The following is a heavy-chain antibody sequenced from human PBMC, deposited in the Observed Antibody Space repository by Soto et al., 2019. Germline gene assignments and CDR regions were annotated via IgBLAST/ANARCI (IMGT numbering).Heavy chain of an antibody. D-gene: IGHD2-15*01. CDR2: ISGSGGST. CDR1: GFTFSSYA. V-gene: IGHV3-23*01. Sequence: GGSLRLSCAASGFTFSSYAMSWVHQAPGKGLEWVSAISGSGGSTYYADSVKGRFTVSRDNSKNTLYLQMNSLRAEDTAVFYCATLTYCSGGSCYSDSSDYWGQGTLVTVS. CDR3: ATLTYCSGGSCYSDSSDY. J-gene: IGHJ4*02.